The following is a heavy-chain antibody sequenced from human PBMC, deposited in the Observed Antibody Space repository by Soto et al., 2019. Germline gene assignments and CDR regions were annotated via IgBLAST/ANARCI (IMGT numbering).Heavy chain of an antibody. Sequence: EVQLVESGGGLVKPGESLRLSCAASGSTLSSYSMSWVRLAPGKGLEWVSSISRSGSSIFYADSVKGRFSISRDNAKNTLYLQMNSLRAEDTAVYYCARRYCTDGVCPFDHGGQGTKVTVSP. V-gene: IGHV3-21*02. J-gene: IGHJ4*02. CDR1: GSTLSSYS. CDR2: ISRSGSSI. CDR3: ARRYCTDGVCPFDH. D-gene: IGHD2-8*01.